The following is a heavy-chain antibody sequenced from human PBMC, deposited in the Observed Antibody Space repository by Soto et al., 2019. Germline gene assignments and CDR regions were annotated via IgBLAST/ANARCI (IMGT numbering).Heavy chain of an antibody. V-gene: IGHV1-18*01. Sequence: QVQLVQSGAEVKKPGASVKVSCKASGYTFTSYGISWVRQAPGQGLEWMGWISAYNGNTNYAQKRQGRVTMTTDTSTSTADMELRRLRADATAVYSCARAVALQLVGEGGFDPWGQGTLVTVSS. CDR2: ISAYNGNT. J-gene: IGHJ5*02. CDR3: ARAVALQLVGEGGFDP. CDR1: GYTFTSYG. D-gene: IGHD6-13*01.